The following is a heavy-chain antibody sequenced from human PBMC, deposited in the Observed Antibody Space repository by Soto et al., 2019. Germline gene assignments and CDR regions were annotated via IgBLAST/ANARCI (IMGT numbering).Heavy chain of an antibody. CDR1: GYAFTSYA. Sequence: ASVKVSCKASGYAFTSYAMHWVRQAPGQRLEWMGWINAGNGNTKYSQKFQGRVTITRDTSASTAYMELSSLRSEDTAVYYCAGALPGIAVAGFDYWGQGTLVTVSS. V-gene: IGHV1-3*01. CDR3: AGALPGIAVAGFDY. J-gene: IGHJ4*02. D-gene: IGHD6-19*01. CDR2: INAGNGNT.